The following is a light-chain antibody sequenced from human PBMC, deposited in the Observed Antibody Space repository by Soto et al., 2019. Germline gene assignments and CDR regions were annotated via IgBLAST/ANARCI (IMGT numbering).Light chain of an antibody. J-gene: IGKJ1*01. V-gene: IGKV3-15*01. CDR1: ESVGSH. CDR3: QQYDNWPPWT. CDR2: GVS. Sequence: DTVMTQSPSTLSVSPGETATLSCRASESVGSHLAWYQQKGGQAPRLLIYGVSTRATGIPARFRGSGSETDFTLTISSVQSEDAAIYFCQQYDNWPPWTVGQGTKVEI.